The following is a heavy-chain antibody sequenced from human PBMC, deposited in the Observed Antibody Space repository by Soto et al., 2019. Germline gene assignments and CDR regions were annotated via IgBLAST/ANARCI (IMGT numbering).Heavy chain of an antibody. V-gene: IGHV3-23*01. Sequence: EAQLLESGGGLVQPGGSLRLSCAASGFTFSTYPMSWVRQAPGKGLEWVSGISGSGISTYYTDSVKGRITISRDNSKNTVFLQMNSLRDEDTAVYYCVKPPVITASYYYYDMDVWGQGTTVTVSS. J-gene: IGHJ6*02. CDR2: ISGSGIST. CDR1: GFTFSTYP. D-gene: IGHD4-4*01. CDR3: VKPPVITASYYYYDMDV.